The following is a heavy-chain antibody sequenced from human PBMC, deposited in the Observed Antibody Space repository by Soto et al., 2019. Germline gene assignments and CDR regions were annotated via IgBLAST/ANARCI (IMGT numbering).Heavy chain of an antibody. V-gene: IGHV1-69*04. Sequence: SVKVSCKASGGTFSSYAISWVRQAPGQGLEWMGIIIPIVGRASYAQKFQGRVTMTRDTSTSTVYMELSSLRSEDTAVYYCARDRYYYDSSGYSDAFDIWGQGTMVTVSS. J-gene: IGHJ3*02. CDR3: ARDRYYYDSSGYSDAFDI. D-gene: IGHD3-22*01. CDR2: IIPIVGRA. CDR1: GGTFSSYA.